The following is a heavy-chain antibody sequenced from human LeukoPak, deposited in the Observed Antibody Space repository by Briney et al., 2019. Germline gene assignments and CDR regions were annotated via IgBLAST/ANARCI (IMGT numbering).Heavy chain of an antibody. CDR2: INPNSGGT. CDR3: ARDSGSQPVDP. D-gene: IGHD1-26*01. Sequence: ASVKVSCKASGYTFTGYYMHWVRQAPGQGLEWMGWINPNSGGTNYAQKFQGRVTMTKDTSISTAYMELNRLRSDDTAVYYCARDSGSQPVDPWGQGTLVTVSS. V-gene: IGHV1-2*02. J-gene: IGHJ5*02. CDR1: GYTFTGYY.